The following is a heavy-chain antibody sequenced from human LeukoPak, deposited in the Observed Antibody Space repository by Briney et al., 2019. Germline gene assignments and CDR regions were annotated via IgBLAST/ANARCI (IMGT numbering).Heavy chain of an antibody. CDR3: ARVTSPRPNYSSSSRPYNWFDP. J-gene: IGHJ5*02. D-gene: IGHD6-13*01. V-gene: IGHV3-11*04. Sequence: GGSLRLSCAASGFTFSDYYMSWIRQAPGKGLEWISYISSSGGSIYYADPVKGRFTISRDNAKNSLYLQMNSLRAEDTAVYYCARVTSPRPNYSSSSRPYNWFDPWGQGTLVTVSS. CDR1: GFTFSDYY. CDR2: ISSSGGSI.